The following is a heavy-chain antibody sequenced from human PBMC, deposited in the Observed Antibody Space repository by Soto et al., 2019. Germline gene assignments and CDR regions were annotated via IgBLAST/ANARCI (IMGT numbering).Heavy chain of an antibody. CDR1: GYSFTSYW. CDR2: TYPGDSDT. V-gene: IGHV5-51*01. J-gene: IGHJ6*02. D-gene: IGHD1-26*01. Sequence: GESLKISCKGSGYSFTSYWIGWVRQMPGKGLEWMGITYPGDSDTRYSPSFQGQVTISADKSISTAYLQWSSLKASDTAMYYCARQNSGSYRGITKGYYYYGMDVWGQGTTVTVS. CDR3: ARQNSGSYRGITKGYYYYGMDV.